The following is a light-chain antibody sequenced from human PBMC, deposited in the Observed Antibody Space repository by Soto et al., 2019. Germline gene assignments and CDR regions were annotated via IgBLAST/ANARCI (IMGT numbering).Light chain of an antibody. CDR3: QQLNSYPIT. Sequence: IHMTHAPPTLPASSGDIVTITFRASHDISRWLAWYQQKPGKAPVLLIYDASTLQSGVPSRFSGSGSGTEFTLTISSLQPEDFATYYCQQLNSYPITFGQGTRLEIK. V-gene: IGKV1-5*01. CDR1: HDISRW. CDR2: DAS. J-gene: IGKJ5*01.